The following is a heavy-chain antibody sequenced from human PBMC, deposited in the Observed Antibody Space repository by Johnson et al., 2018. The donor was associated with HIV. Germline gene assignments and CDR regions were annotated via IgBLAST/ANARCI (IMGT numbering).Heavy chain of an antibody. D-gene: IGHD2-2*01. CDR2: IYRGGST. CDR3: ARSGYCTTSSCTDDAFDI. V-gene: IGHV3-66*01. CDR1: GFTVSSNS. Sequence: VPLVDSLVAFVQPGGSLRLSCAASGFTVSSNSMTWVRQAPGKGLEWVSLIYRGGSTYSADSVKGRFTISRDNSKNTLYLQMNSLRAEDTAVYYCARSGYCTTSSCTDDAFDIWGQGTMVTVSS. J-gene: IGHJ3*02.